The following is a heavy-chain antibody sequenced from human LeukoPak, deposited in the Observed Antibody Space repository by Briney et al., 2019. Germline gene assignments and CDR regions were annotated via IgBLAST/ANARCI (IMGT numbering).Heavy chain of an antibody. CDR3: ARDSGATVVTGTFDY. CDR2: INTDGSRT. V-gene: IGHV3-74*01. Sequence: GGSLRLSCAASGFTFSSYWMHWVRQAPGKGLVWVSRINTDGSRTSYADSVKGRFTISRDNAKNTLYLQINSLRAEDTAVYYCARDSGATVVTGTFDYWGQGTLVTVSS. CDR1: GFTFSSYW. J-gene: IGHJ4*02. D-gene: IGHD4-23*01.